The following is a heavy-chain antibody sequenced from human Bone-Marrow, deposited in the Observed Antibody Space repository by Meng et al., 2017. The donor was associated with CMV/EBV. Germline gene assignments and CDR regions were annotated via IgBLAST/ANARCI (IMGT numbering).Heavy chain of an antibody. Sequence: SETLSLTCTVSGGSISSSTYYWGWIRQPPGKGLEWIGSIYHSGNTYYNPSLKSRVTISVDTYKSQFSLKLSSVTAANTAVYYCARGEGTTSNGFDYWGQGTLVTVSS. V-gene: IGHV4-39*07. J-gene: IGHJ4*02. D-gene: IGHD2/OR15-2a*01. CDR2: IYHSGNT. CDR3: ARGEGTTSNGFDY. CDR1: GGSISSSTYY.